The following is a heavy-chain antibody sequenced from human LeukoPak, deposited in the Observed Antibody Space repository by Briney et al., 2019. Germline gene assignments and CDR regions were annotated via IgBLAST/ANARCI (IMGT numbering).Heavy chain of an antibody. CDR2: ISSSGSTI. CDR1: GFTFSSYE. Sequence: GGSLRLSCAASGFTFSSYEMNWVRQAPEKGLEWVSYISSSGSTIYYADSVKGRFTISRDNAKNSLYLQMNSLRAEDTAVYYCARGGLLWFGEKRFDPWGQGTLVTVSS. V-gene: IGHV3-48*03. D-gene: IGHD3-10*01. J-gene: IGHJ5*02. CDR3: ARGGLLWFGEKRFDP.